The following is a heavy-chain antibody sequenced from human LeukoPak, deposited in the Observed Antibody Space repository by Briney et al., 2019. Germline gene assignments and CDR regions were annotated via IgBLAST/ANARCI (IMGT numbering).Heavy chain of an antibody. J-gene: IGHJ4*02. Sequence: GGSLRLSCAASGFTFSNYNMNWVRQAPGKGLEWVSSISTSSSYIYYADSVKGRFTISRDNAKNSLYLQMNSLRAEDTALYYCARDQYGSGTFDYWGQGTLVTVSS. CDR2: ISTSSSYI. CDR3: ARDQYGSGTFDY. CDR1: GFTFSNYN. D-gene: IGHD3-10*01. V-gene: IGHV3-21*04.